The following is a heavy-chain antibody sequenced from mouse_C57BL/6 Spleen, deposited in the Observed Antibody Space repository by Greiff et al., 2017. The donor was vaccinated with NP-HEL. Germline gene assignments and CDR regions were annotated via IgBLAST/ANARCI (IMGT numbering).Heavy chain of an antibody. J-gene: IGHJ3*01. V-gene: IGHV5-4*01. CDR1: GFTFSSYA. D-gene: IGHD2-4*01. CDR3: ARERGDYDGFAY. Sequence: EVKVVESGGGLVKPGGSLKLSCAASGFTFSSYAMSWVRQTPEKRLEWVATISDGGSYTYYPDNVKGRFTISRDNAKNNLYLQMSHLKSEDTAMYYCARERGDYDGFAYWGQGTLVTVSA. CDR2: ISDGGSYT.